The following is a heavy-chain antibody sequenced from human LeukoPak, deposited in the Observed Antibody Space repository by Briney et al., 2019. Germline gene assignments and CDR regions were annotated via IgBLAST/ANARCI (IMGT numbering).Heavy chain of an antibody. CDR3: ARDRYYYDSSGYIRGISFDY. Sequence: ASVKVSCKASGYTFTSYYMHWVRQAPGQGLEWMGIINPSGGSTRYAQKFQGRVTMTRDTSTSTVYMELSSLRSEDTAVYYCARDRYYYDSSGYIRGISFDYWGQGTLVTVSS. V-gene: IGHV1-46*01. CDR2: INPSGGST. CDR1: GYTFTSYY. D-gene: IGHD3-22*01. J-gene: IGHJ4*02.